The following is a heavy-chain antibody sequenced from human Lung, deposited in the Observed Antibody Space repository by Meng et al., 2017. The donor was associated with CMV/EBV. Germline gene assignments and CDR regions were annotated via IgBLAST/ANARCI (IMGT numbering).Heavy chain of an antibody. CDR3: ATQAPPGITDKDYFYYGMDV. D-gene: IGHD1-14*01. CDR1: GFIVSSKY. V-gene: IGHV3-53*01. J-gene: IGHJ6*02. Sequence: ESLKISCAVSGFIVSSKYMTWVRQTPGKGLEWVSIIYTGGSASYADSVKGRFTISRDNSKNTLYLQMNSLRAEDTAVYYCATQAPPGITDKDYFYYGMDVWGQGXTVTVSS. CDR2: IYTGGSA.